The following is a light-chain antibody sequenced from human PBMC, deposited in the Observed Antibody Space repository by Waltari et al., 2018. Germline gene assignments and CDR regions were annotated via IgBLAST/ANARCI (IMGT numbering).Light chain of an antibody. J-gene: IGKJ1*01. CDR2: ATS. Sequence: DIQRTQSPSSLSASVVDRVTITCRASQSISNNLNWYQQKPGKAPKLLNYATSVLQSGVPSRFSGRGSGTDFTLTISSLQPEDFATYYCQQTYSTWTFGQGTAVEIK. CDR1: QSISNN. V-gene: IGKV1-39*01. CDR3: QQTYSTWT.